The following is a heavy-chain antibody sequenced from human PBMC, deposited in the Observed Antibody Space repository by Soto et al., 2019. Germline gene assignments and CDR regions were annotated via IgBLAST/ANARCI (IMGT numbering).Heavy chain of an antibody. CDR2: ISPMFGAA. D-gene: IGHD3-10*01. CDR3: AREVQVHTPAFGY. J-gene: IGHJ4*02. CDR1: GGTFNTYV. V-gene: IGHV1-69*19. Sequence: QVQLVQSGAEMKKPGSSVKVSCQSSGGTFNTYVMNWVRQAPGQGPEWMGDISPMFGAANYAPKFQGRVTITADESTGTSYMQLSSLTSEDTALYFCAREVQVHTPAFGYWGQGTLVTVSS.